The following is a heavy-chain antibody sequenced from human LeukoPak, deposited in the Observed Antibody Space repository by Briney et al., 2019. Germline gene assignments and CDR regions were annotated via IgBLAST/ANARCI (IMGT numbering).Heavy chain of an antibody. Sequence: GGSLRLSCAASGFTFSSYAMTWVRQAPGKGLEWVSSLSGSAQYADSVKGRFTISRDNSKNTLFLQMNSLRAEDTAIYYCAKSLGQRESYWAFDLWRQGAMVTVSS. V-gene: IGHV3-23*01. CDR3: AKSLGQRESYWAFDL. J-gene: IGHJ3*01. CDR1: GFTFSSYA. D-gene: IGHD1-26*01. CDR2: LSGSA.